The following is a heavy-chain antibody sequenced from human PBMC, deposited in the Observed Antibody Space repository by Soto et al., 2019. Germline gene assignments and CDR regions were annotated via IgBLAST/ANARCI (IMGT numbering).Heavy chain of an antibody. V-gene: IGHV3-23*01. Sequence: GGSLRLSCAASGLTFGYYAMTWVRQTPGKGLEWVSTVGHSGLDTYYADSVKGRFTISSDFSKNTVYLQMNSLRADDTAVYYCAKDRSAPYDAFDIWGQGTLVTVS. J-gene: IGHJ3*02. CDR2: VGHSGLDT. CDR1: GLTFGYYA. CDR3: AKDRSAPYDAFDI.